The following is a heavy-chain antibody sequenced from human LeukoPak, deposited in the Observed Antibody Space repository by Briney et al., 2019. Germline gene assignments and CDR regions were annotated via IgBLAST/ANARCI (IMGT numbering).Heavy chain of an antibody. CDR1: GYTFTSYD. D-gene: IGHD6-13*01. V-gene: IGHV1-8*01. CDR3: ARAGYSSSWYFFQH. CDR2: MNPNSGNT. J-gene: IGHJ1*01. Sequence: ASVKVSCKASGYTFTSYDINWVRQATGQGLEWMGWMNPNSGNTVYAQKFQGRVTITRNTSISTAYMELSSLRSEDTAVYYCARAGYSSSWYFFQHWGQGTLVTVSS.